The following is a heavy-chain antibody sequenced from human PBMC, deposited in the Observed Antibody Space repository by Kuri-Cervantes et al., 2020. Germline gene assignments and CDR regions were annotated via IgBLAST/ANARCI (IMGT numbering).Heavy chain of an antibody. CDR3: ARMFPTAFFGGDCYFDF. CDR2: IDQYGSEK. D-gene: IGHD2-21*02. Sequence: GESLKISCAASGFTFNSYWMSWVRQAPGKGLEWVANIDQYGSEKYYMDSVKGRFTISRDNAKNSLYLQMNSLRAEDTALYYCARMFPTAFFGGDCYFDFWGQGTLVTVSS. V-gene: IGHV3-7*01. CDR1: GFTFNSYW. J-gene: IGHJ4*02.